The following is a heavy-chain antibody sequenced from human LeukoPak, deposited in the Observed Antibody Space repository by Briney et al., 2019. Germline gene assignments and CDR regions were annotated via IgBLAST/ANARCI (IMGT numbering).Heavy chain of an antibody. V-gene: IGHV1-2*02. CDR1: GYTFTGYY. CDR3: ARELTYYCDRGFFQH. CDR2: INPNSGGT. Sequence: GASVKVSCKASGYTFTGYYMHWVRQAPGQGLEWMGWINPNSGGTNYAQKFQGRVTMTRDTSISTAYMELSRLRSDDTAVYYCARELTYYCDRGFFQHWGQGTLVTVSS. D-gene: IGHD3-22*01. J-gene: IGHJ1*01.